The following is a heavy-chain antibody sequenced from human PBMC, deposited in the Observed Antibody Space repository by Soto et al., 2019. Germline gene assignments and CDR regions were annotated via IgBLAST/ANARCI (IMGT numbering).Heavy chain of an antibody. CDR3: ARGLRLKDGWYYFDY. J-gene: IGHJ4*02. CDR1: GFTFSSYA. D-gene: IGHD2-8*01. CDR2: ISYDGSNK. Sequence: QVQLVESGGGVVQPGRSLRLSCAASGFTFSSYAMHWVRQAPGKGLEWVAVISYDGSNKYYADSVKGRFTISRDNSKNTLYLQMNSLRAEDTAVYYCARGLRLKDGWYYFDYWGQGTLVTVSS. V-gene: IGHV3-30-3*01.